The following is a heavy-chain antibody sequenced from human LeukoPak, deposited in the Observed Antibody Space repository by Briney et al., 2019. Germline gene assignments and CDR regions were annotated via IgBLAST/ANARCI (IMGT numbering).Heavy chain of an antibody. CDR3: ASFRYPT. CDR1: GFTFSTYS. D-gene: IGHD1-1*01. CDR2: ISSNSDYL. V-gene: IGHV3-21*01. Sequence: GGSLRLSCAASGFTFSTYSMNWVRQAPGKGLEWVSPISSNSDYLHYADSVKGRFTISRDNAKNSLYLQMNSLRAEDTAVYYCASFRYPTWGQGTTVTVSS. J-gene: IGHJ6*02.